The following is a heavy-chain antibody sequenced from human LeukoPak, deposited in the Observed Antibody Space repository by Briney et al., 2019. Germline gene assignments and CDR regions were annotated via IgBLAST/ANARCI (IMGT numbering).Heavy chain of an antibody. D-gene: IGHD3-22*01. Sequence: VASVKASCKASAYTFTSYGISWVRQAPGQGLEWMGWISAYNGNTNYAQKLQGRVTMTTDTSTSTAYMELRSLRSDDTAVYYCARHYDSSGDAFDIWGQGTMVTVSS. J-gene: IGHJ3*02. CDR2: ISAYNGNT. CDR3: ARHYDSSGDAFDI. V-gene: IGHV1-18*01. CDR1: AYTFTSYG.